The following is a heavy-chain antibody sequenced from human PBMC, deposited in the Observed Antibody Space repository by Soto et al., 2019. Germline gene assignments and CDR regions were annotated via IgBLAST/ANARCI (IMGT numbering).Heavy chain of an antibody. CDR2: IGGSGGNT. V-gene: IGHV3-23*01. CDR1: GFTFSSYA. CDR3: ARVVRYFDTPYGMDV. Sequence: EVQLLESGEGLVQPGGSLKLSCAASGFTFSSYAMSWVRQAPGKGLEWVSGIGGSGGNTYYADSVKGRFTISRDNSKNTLFLQMNSLRAEDTAEYYCARVVRYFDTPYGMDVWGQGTTATVSS. J-gene: IGHJ6*02. D-gene: IGHD3-9*01.